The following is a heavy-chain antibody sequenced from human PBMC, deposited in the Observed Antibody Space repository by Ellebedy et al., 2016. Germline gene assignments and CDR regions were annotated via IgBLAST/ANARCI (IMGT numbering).Heavy chain of an antibody. V-gene: IGHV4-59*02. CDR3: ARDVSLYSCSPSFDS. CDR1: GGSVDTYY. D-gene: IGHD6-13*01. Sequence: SETLSLXXPVSGGSVDTYYWTWIRQSPGKGLDWIGYVFYGGSTKYNPSLRSRVTISLDTSKNQFSLRVTSVAAADTAVYYCARDVSLYSCSPSFDSWGQGTLVTVSS. CDR2: VFYGGST. J-gene: IGHJ4*02.